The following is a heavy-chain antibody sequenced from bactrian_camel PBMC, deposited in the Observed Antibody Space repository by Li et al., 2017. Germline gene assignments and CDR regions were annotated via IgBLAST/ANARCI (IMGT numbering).Heavy chain of an antibody. CDR3: AADPSRELWVGYPPYKY. CDR2: MYSSASNV. V-gene: IGHV3-2*01. Sequence: VQLVESGGGLVQPGGSLRLSCAASGWTFSGGFMSWVRQAPGKGLEWVASMYSSASNVYYADSVKGRFTISRDNAKNTLYLQMNSLKPEDTAVYYCAADPSRELWVGYPPYKYWGQGTQVTVS. CDR1: GWTFSGGF. D-gene: IGHD5*01. J-gene: IGHJ4*01.